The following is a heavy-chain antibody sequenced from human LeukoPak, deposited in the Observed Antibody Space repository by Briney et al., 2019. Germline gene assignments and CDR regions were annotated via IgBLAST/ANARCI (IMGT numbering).Heavy chain of an antibody. CDR3: ARSYGSGSSNWFDP. Sequence: SETLSLTRTVSGGSISSGSYYWSWIQQPPGKGLEWIGYIYYSGFTYYNPSLKSRVTVSVDTSKNQFSLKLSSVTAADTAVYYCARSYGSGSSNWFDPWGQGTLVTVSS. V-gene: IGHV4-61*01. CDR1: GGSISSGSYY. CDR2: IYYSGFT. D-gene: IGHD3-10*01. J-gene: IGHJ5*02.